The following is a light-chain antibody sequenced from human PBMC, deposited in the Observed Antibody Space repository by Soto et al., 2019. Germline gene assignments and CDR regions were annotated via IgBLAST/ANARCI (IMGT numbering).Light chain of an antibody. Sequence: PLSLPVTPGEPASISCRSSQSLLHSNGYNYLDWYLQKPGQSPQLLIYLGSNRSSGVPDRFSGSGSGTDFTLKISRVEAEDVGVYYCMQALQTPWTFGQGTKVDIK. J-gene: IGKJ1*01. CDR3: MQALQTPWT. CDR1: QSLLHSNGYNY. V-gene: IGKV2-28*01. CDR2: LGS.